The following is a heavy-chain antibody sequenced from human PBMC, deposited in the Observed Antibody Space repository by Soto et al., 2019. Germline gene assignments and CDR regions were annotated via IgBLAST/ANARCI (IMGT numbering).Heavy chain of an antibody. CDR3: ATRITVFGLLIPPFDP. V-gene: IGHV4-34*01. J-gene: IGHJ5*02. Sequence: SETLSLTCAVYGGSVNGYYWNWIRQPPGKGLEWIGEINHTGGTHYNPSLKGRVTMSVDTSKNQFSLRLSSVTAADTATYYCATRITVFGLLIPPFDPWGQGTQVTVSS. CDR1: GGSVNGYY. D-gene: IGHD3-3*01. CDR2: INHTGGT.